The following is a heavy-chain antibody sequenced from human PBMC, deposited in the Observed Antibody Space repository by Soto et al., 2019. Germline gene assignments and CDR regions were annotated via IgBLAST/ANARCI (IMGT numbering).Heavy chain of an antibody. CDR2: ISGYNRDT. CDR3: ARAARPYGDCDY. CDR1: GYTFISYG. D-gene: IGHD4-17*01. V-gene: IGHV1-18*01. Sequence: QVHLVQSGGEVKKPGASVKVSCKASGYTFISYGLTWVRQAPGQGLEWMGWISGYNRDTNHAQKFQGRVTMTRDTDTGAAYMELSSLTSDDTAVYYCARAARPYGDCDYWGQGTLVTVSS. J-gene: IGHJ4*02.